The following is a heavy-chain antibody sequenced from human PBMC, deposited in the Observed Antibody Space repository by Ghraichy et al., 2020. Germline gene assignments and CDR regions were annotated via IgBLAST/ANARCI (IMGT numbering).Heavy chain of an antibody. J-gene: IGHJ3*02. Sequence: AGSLRLSCAASGFTFSSYWMSWVRQAPGKGLEWVANMKQDGSEKYYVDSVKGRFTISRDHAKNSLYLQINSLRAEDTAVYYCARGSYCSSTTGYRTLPNQAFDIWGQGAMVTVSS. CDR3: ARGSYCSSTTGYRTLPNQAFDI. CDR2: MKQDGSEK. V-gene: IGHV3-7*01. CDR1: GFTFSSYW. D-gene: IGHD2-2*02.